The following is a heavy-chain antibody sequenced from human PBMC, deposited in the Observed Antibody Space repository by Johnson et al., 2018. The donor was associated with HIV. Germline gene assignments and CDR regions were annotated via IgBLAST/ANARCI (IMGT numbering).Heavy chain of an antibody. Sequence: VQLVESGGGVVQPGRPLRLSCAASGFTFSSYAMTWVRQAPGKGLEWVSTISGSGGSTYYVDSVKGQFTISRDNSKNTLYLQMNSLRAEDTAIYYCAKDRDLNYDFWSGSDDAFDIWGQGTMVTVSS. CDR2: ISGSGGST. V-gene: IGHV3-23*04. D-gene: IGHD3-3*01. CDR3: AKDRDLNYDFWSGSDDAFDI. CDR1: GFTFSSYA. J-gene: IGHJ3*02.